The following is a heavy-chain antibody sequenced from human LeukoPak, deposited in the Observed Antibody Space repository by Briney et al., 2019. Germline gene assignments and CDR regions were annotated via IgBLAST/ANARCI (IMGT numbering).Heavy chain of an antibody. J-gene: IGHJ6*03. Sequence: ASVKVSCKASGYTFTSYDINWVRQATGQGLEWMGWMNPNSGNTGYAQKFQGRVTMTRNTSISTAYMELSSLRSEDTAVYYCARADCSYDFWSGYYYYYYHYMDVWGKGTTVTVSS. CDR2: MNPNSGNT. CDR1: GYTFTSYD. CDR3: ARADCSYDFWSGYYYYYYHYMDV. D-gene: IGHD3-3*01. V-gene: IGHV1-8*01.